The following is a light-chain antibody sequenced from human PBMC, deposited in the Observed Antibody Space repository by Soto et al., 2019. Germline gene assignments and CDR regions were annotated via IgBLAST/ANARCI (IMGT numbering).Light chain of an antibody. CDR3: CSYAGADSAPYV. CDR2: EGH. V-gene: IGLV2-8*01. CDR1: SSDVGAYKY. J-gene: IGLJ1*01. Sequence: QSVLTQPPSASGSPGQSVTISCTGTSSDVGAYKYVSWYQQHPGKAPKLVIFEGHKRPSDISDRFSGSKSAYTASLTISGLQPDDEADYYCCSYAGADSAPYVLGTGTKLTVL.